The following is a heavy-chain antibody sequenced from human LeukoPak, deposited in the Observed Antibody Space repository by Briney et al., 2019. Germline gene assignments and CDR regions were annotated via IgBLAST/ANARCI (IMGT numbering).Heavy chain of an antibody. D-gene: IGHD5-18*01. CDR1: GFTFRNYA. V-gene: IGHV3-30-3*01. CDR2: ISFDGDNK. Sequence: GGSLRLSCAASGFTFRNYALHWLRQAPGKGLDWVAAISFDGDNKYHADSVKGRFTISRDNSKNTLSLQMNSLRGEDTAVYYCAKGQRGYSNGDHDAFDIWGQGTLVTVSS. CDR3: AKGQRGYSNGDHDAFDI. J-gene: IGHJ3*02.